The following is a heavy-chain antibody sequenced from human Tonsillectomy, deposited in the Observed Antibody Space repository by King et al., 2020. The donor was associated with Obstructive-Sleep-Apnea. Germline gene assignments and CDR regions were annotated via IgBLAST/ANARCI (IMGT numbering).Heavy chain of an antibody. J-gene: IGHJ4*02. Sequence: VQLQQWGAGLLKPSETLSLTCDVSGGSFTGYYWSWIRQPPGKGLEWIGEIDHRGITNYKPSLRSRVTLSLDTSKNQFSLKVTSLTAADTAVYYCARRSPYFFNTGGFYFHYFDSWGQGALVIVSS. CDR3: ARRSPYFFNTGGFYFHYFDS. V-gene: IGHV4-34*01. D-gene: IGHD3-22*01. CDR2: IDHRGIT. CDR1: GGSFTGYY.